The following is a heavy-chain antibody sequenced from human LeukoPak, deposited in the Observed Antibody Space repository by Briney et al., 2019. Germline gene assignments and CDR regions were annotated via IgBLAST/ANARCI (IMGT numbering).Heavy chain of an antibody. J-gene: IGHJ4*02. CDR2: ISYDGSNK. CDR3: AKGGGGSGWFRGYFDY. Sequence: GGSLRLSCAASGFTFSSYGMHWVRQAPGKGLEWVAVISYDGSNKYYADSVKGRFTISRDNSKNTLYLQMNSLRAEDTAVYYCAKGGGGSGWFRGYFDYWGQGTLVTVSS. CDR1: GFTFSSYG. D-gene: IGHD6-19*01. V-gene: IGHV3-30*18.